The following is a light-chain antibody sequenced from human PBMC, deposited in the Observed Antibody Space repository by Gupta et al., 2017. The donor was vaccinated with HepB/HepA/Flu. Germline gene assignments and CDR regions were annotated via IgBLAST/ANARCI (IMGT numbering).Light chain of an antibody. CDR3: QQGTSYPFT. V-gene: IGKV1-9*01. Sequence: DMQLTQSPSFLSASVGDRVTITCRARQDIHSYLIWYQQKPGHAPNLLIYTVSTSQGGVPYRFSGSGSGTEFTLTIISRQPEDFAIYYCQQGTSYPFTFGQGTQLDIK. CDR2: TVS. J-gene: IGKJ5*01. CDR1: QDIHSY.